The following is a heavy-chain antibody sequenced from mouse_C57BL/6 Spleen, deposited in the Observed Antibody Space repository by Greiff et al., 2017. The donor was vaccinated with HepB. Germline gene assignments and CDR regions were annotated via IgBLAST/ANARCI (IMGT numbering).Heavy chain of an antibody. Sequence: VQLQQSGAELAKPGASVKLSCKASGYTFTSYWMHWVKQRPGQGLEWIGYINPSSGYTKYNQKFKDKATLTADKSSSTAYMQLSSLTYEDSAVYYCARSDYGSSYAMDYWGHRTSVTVSS. CDR1: GYTFTSYW. V-gene: IGHV1-7*01. D-gene: IGHD1-1*01. CDR3: ARSDYGSSYAMDY. J-gene: IGHJ4*01. CDR2: INPSSGYT.